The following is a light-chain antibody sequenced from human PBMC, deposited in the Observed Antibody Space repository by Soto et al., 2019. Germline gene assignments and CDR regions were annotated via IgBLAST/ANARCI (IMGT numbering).Light chain of an antibody. CDR1: QGVTTN. J-gene: IGKJ5*01. CDR2: DVS. Sequence: VMTQSPDTLSVSPGERATLTCRAGQGVTTNFAWYQQKSGQSPRLLIYDVSIRATGVPARFSATGSETDFTLTIRGLQSGDSAVYFCQQYNNWPFSFGQGTRLEIK. V-gene: IGKV3-15*01. CDR3: QQYNNWPFS.